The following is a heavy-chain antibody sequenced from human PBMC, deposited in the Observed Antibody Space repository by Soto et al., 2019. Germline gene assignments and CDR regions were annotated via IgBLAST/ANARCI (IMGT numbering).Heavy chain of an antibody. V-gene: IGHV3-48*01. CDR3: AVWGGFLDSFGAFDY. J-gene: IGHJ4*02. Sequence: EVQLVESGGGLVQPGGSLRLSCAASGFSFSGSSMNWVRQAPGKGPEWVSYISSSSATISYADSVKGRFTISRDNAKNSLFLQMNNLRGEDTAVYYCAVWGGFLDSFGAFDYWGQGALVTVSS. CDR1: GFSFSGSS. D-gene: IGHD3-3*01. CDR2: ISSSSATI.